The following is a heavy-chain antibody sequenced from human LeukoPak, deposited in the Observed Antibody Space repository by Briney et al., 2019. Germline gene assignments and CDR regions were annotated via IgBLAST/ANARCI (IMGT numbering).Heavy chain of an antibody. V-gene: IGHV1-69*04. J-gene: IGHJ6*02. CDR2: IIPILGIA. D-gene: IGHD2-2*01. CDR3: ASGSFYCSSTSCYSLGYYYYYGMDV. Sequence: SVKVSCKASGGTFSSYAISWVRQAPGQGLEWMGRIIPILGIANYAQKFQGRVTITADKSTSTAYMELSSLRSEDTAVYYCASGSFYCSSTSCYSLGYYYYYGMDVWGQGTTVTVSS. CDR1: GGTFSSYA.